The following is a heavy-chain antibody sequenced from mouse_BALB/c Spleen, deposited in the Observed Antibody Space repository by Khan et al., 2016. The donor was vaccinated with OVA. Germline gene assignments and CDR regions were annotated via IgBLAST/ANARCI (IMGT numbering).Heavy chain of an antibody. Sequence: QVQLQQSGAELARPGASVKLSCKASGYTFTDYYINWVKQRTGQGLAWIGEISPGSGDTYYNERFKGKATLTADKSSSTAYMQLSSLNSEDSAVYFCAIRNYFGYTFAYWGQGTLVTVSA. V-gene: IGHV1-77*01. CDR3: AIRNYFGYTFAY. CDR1: GYTFTDYY. D-gene: IGHD1-2*01. J-gene: IGHJ3*01. CDR2: ISPGSGDT.